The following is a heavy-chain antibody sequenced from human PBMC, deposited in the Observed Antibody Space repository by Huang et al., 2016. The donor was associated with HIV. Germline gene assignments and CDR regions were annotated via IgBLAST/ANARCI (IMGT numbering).Heavy chain of an antibody. V-gene: IGHV4-61*09. D-gene: IGHD2-21*01. CDR2: IYAAETT. J-gene: IGHJ4*02. CDR1: GDSITSRMTYY. Sequence: QVQLQESGPGLVKPSQTLSLICSVSGDSITSRMTYYWTWVRQPAGQGLEYVGLIYAAETTYYTPSLKTRVSISRDTSKNQFSLRLTSMTAADTAVYYCARATYRDFEYSFDFWGQGILVTVSS. CDR3: ARATYRDFEYSFDF.